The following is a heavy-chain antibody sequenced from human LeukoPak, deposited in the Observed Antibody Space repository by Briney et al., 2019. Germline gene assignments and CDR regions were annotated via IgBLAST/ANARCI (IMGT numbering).Heavy chain of an antibody. Sequence: SETLSLTCNVSGASISTYYWGWIRQPPGKGLEWIGYIYYSGSTHYNPSLERRVTIATDTSKNQFSLKLSSVTAADTAVYYCASGPYPAAGTDHQFDYWGQGTLVTVSS. V-gene: IGHV4-59*01. CDR2: IYYSGST. CDR3: ASGPYPAAGTDHQFDY. CDR1: GASISTYY. D-gene: IGHD6-13*01. J-gene: IGHJ4*02.